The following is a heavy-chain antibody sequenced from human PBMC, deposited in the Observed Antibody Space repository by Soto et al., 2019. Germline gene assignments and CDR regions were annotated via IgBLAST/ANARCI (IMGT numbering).Heavy chain of an antibody. D-gene: IGHD3-22*01. CDR3: AVSYYDSSGYGPNFDY. Sequence: GASVKVSCKASGGTFSSYAISWVRQAPGQGLEWMGGIIPIFGTANYAQKFQGRVTITADKSTSTAYMELSSLRSEDTAVYYCAVSYYDSSGYGPNFDYWGRGTLVTVPQ. CDR1: GGTFSSYA. V-gene: IGHV1-69*06. J-gene: IGHJ4*02. CDR2: IIPIFGTA.